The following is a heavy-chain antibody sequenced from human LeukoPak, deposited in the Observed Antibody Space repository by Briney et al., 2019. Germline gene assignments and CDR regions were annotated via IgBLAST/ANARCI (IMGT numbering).Heavy chain of an antibody. Sequence: SETLSLTCTVSGGSISGQYWSLIRQLPGKGLEWIEYIYYTGITKYNPSLKSRVTISVDTSKNQFSLRLTSVTAADTAVYYCARVSFHYHSGNYGWYFDSWGQGTLVTVSS. CDR2: IYYTGIT. J-gene: IGHJ4*02. CDR3: ARVSFHYHSGNYGWYFDS. V-gene: IGHV4-59*11. CDR1: GGSISGQY. D-gene: IGHD3-10*01.